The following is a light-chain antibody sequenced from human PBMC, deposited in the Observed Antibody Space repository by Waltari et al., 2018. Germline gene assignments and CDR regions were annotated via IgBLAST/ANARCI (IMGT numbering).Light chain of an antibody. CDR2: AAS. CDR3: QQYYSIALN. J-gene: IGKJ4*01. CDR1: QGISNS. Sequence: DIQMTQSPSSLSASVGDRVTILSRASQGISNSLAWYQQKPGQAPKLLLYAASRLENGVPSRFSGSGSGTDYTLTISSLQPEDFATYYCQQYYSIALNFGGGTKVEIK. V-gene: IGKV1-NL1*01.